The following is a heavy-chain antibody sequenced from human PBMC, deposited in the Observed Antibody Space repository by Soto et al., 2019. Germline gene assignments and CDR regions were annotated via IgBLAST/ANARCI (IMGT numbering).Heavy chain of an antibody. J-gene: IGHJ6*02. CDR1: GGAFSDYA. D-gene: IGHD2-15*01. Sequence: QVQLVQSGAEVKKPGSSVKVSCKASGGAFSDYAFSWVRQAPGQGLEWLGGIMPIFRAPDYAQKFQGRVTITADKFTRKAYMEMNSLRSEDTAGYYCASWLKGPDIGNYYYGMDVWGQGTTVTVS. V-gene: IGHV1-69*14. CDR2: IMPIFRAP. CDR3: ASWLKGPDIGNYYYGMDV.